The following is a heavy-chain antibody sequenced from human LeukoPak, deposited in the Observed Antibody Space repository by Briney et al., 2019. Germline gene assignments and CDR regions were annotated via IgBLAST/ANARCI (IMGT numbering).Heavy chain of an antibody. CDR1: GFTFSTYA. D-gene: IGHD3-10*01. V-gene: IGHV3-23*01. CDR2: ISGRGSRT. J-gene: IGHJ4*02. CDR3: AKDFGSIFGDY. Sequence: PGGSLRLSCAASGFTFSTYAMSWVRQAPGKGLEWVSTISGRGSRTYHADSVKGRFIISRDNSKNTVYLQMNSLRADDTALYFCAKDFGSIFGDYWGQGSLVTVSS.